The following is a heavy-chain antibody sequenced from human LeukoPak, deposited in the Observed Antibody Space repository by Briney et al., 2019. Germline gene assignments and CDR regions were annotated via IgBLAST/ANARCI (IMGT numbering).Heavy chain of an antibody. D-gene: IGHD1-26*01. J-gene: IGHJ4*02. Sequence: SGTLSLTCDVSGGSIMTTNWWSWVRQPPNKGLEWIGEVHLNGATNYNPSLESRVTMSIDTSKNHLSLELTSVTAADTAMYYCTRESGAFSPFGFWGQGTLVTV. CDR1: GGSIMTTNW. CDR3: TRESGAFSPFGF. CDR2: VHLNGAT. V-gene: IGHV4-4*02.